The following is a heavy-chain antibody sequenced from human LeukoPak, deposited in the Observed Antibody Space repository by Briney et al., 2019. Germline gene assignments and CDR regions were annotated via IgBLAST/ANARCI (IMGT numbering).Heavy chain of an antibody. J-gene: IGHJ4*02. CDR3: ARGGSGSYRLDY. CDR2: MNPNSGNT. D-gene: IGHD3-10*01. V-gene: IGHV1-8*01. CDR1: GYTFTSYD. Sequence: ASVTVSCKASGYTFTSYDINWVRQAPGQGLEWMGWMNPNSGNTGYAQKFQGRVTMTRNTSISTAYMELSSLRSEDTAVYYCARGGSGSYRLDYWGQGTLVTVSS.